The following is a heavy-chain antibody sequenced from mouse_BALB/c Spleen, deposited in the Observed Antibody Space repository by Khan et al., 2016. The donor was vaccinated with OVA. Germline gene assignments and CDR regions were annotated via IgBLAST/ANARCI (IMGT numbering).Heavy chain of an antibody. V-gene: IGHV5-6-5*01. CDR1: GFTFSTYA. CDR3: ASEAYRYDESCFDY. CDR2: IISGGST. J-gene: IGHJ2*01. D-gene: IGHD2-14*01. Sequence: EVQLVESGGDPVKPGGSLKLSCTVSGFTFSTYAMSWVRQTPEKRLEWVASIISGGSTYYPDSVKGRFTISSDNARNIVYLQMTSLRSEDMAMYYCASEAYRYDESCFDYWGQGTTRTVSS.